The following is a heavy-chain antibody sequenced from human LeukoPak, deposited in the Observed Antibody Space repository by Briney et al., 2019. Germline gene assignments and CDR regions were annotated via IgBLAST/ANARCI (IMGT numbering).Heavy chain of an antibody. J-gene: IGHJ4*02. Sequence: GGSLRLSCGGSGFPFSSYDMNWLRQAPGKGLEWVSHIDSGGNTIFYADSVKGRFTISRDNAKYSIYLHMHTVRDADTAIFQYARDSVGDILDYWGQGTPVTVSS. CDR3: ARDSVGDILDY. V-gene: IGHV3-48*03. CDR1: GFPFSSYD. D-gene: IGHD4-17*01. CDR2: IDSGGNTI.